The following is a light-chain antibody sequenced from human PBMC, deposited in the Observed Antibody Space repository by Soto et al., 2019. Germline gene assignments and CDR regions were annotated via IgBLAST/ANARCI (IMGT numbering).Light chain of an antibody. Sequence: EIVLTQSPPTLSLSPGERATLSCRASQTVSSYLGWYQQRPGQAPRLLIYDASNRATGIPARFSGSGSGTDFTLTISSLEPEDFAVYYCQQRSNWLWTFGQGTKVEIK. CDR3: QQRSNWLWT. CDR1: QTVSSY. J-gene: IGKJ1*01. V-gene: IGKV3-11*01. CDR2: DAS.